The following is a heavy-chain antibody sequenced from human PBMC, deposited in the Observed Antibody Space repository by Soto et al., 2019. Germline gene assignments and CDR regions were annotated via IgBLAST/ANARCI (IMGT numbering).Heavy chain of an antibody. CDR2: IDPSDSYT. CDR1: GYSFTSYW. Sequence: PGESLKISCKGSGYSFTSYWISWVRQMPGKGLEWMGRIDPSDSYTNYSPSFQGHVTISADKSISTAYLQWSSLKASDTAIYYCARQIVLVGSTYDAFDIWGQGTMVTVSS. J-gene: IGHJ3*02. V-gene: IGHV5-10-1*01. CDR3: ARQIVLVGSTYDAFDI. D-gene: IGHD1-26*01.